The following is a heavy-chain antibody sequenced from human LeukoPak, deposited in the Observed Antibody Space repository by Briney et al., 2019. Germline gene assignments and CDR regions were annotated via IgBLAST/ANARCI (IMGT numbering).Heavy chain of an antibody. Sequence: SETLSLTCTVSDGFISSSSYYWGWIRQPPGKGLEWIGSLDYSGSTYYSPSLKSRVTRSVDTSKNQFSLKLSSVTAADTAVYYCARSQGYYEFDYWGQGTLVTVSS. V-gene: IGHV4-39*01. D-gene: IGHD3-3*01. J-gene: IGHJ4*02. CDR2: LDYSGST. CDR3: ARSQGYYEFDY. CDR1: DGFISSSSYY.